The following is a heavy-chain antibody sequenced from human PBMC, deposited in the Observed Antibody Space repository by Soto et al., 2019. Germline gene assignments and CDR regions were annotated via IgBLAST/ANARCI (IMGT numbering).Heavy chain of an antibody. V-gene: IGHV1-69*01. CDR3: ARTGKRWLQLNYGMDV. Sequence: QVQLVQSGAEAKKPGSSVKVSCKASGGTFSSYAISWVRQAPGQGLGWMGGFIRIFGTTNYAQKFQGRVMITADESTSTGYMELSSLRSEDTAVYYCARTGKRWLQLNYGMDVWGQGTTVTVSS. CDR1: GGTFSSYA. J-gene: IGHJ6*02. D-gene: IGHD5-12*01. CDR2: FIRIFGTT.